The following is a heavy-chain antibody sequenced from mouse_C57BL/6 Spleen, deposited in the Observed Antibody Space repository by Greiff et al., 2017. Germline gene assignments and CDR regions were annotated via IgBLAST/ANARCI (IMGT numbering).Heavy chain of an antibody. CDR2: IDPEDGDT. J-gene: IGHJ3*01. CDR1: GFNFKDYS. CDR3: TTFYDGSSYPFAY. Sequence: VQLKESGAELVRPGASVKLSCTASGFNFKDYSMHWVQQRPEQGLEWIGRIDPEDGDTEYAPKFQGQATMTADTSSNTAYLQLNSLTSEDTAVYYCTTFYDGSSYPFAYGGQGTLVTVSA. V-gene: IGHV14-1*01. D-gene: IGHD1-1*01.